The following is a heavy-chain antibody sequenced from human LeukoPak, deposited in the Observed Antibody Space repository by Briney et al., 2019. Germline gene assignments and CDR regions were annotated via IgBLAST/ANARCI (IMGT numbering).Heavy chain of an antibody. V-gene: IGHV1-69*02. Sequence: ASVKVSCKASGGTLRRHTITWVRQAPGQGLEWMGRIIPMMGIANYAQKFQGRVTITADTSTDTAYMDLIGLRSEDTAVYYCASRSHKTIVGADTREVGDYWGQGTLVTVSS. CDR3: ASRSHKTIVGADTREVGDY. CDR1: GGTLRRHT. J-gene: IGHJ4*02. CDR2: IIPMMGIA. D-gene: IGHD6-19*01.